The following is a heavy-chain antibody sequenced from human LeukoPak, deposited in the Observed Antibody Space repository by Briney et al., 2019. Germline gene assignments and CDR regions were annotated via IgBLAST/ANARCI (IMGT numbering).Heavy chain of an antibody. CDR2: IIPILGIA. J-gene: IGHJ5*02. V-gene: IGHV1-69*04. CDR1: GGTFSSYA. CDR3: ARDSGYDILTGYYWFDP. Sequence: GASVKVSCKASGGTFSSYAISWVRQAPGQGLEWMGRIIPILGIANYAQKFQGRVTITADKSTSTAYMELSSLRSEDTAVYYCARDSGYDILTGYYWFDPWGQGTLVTVSS. D-gene: IGHD3-9*01.